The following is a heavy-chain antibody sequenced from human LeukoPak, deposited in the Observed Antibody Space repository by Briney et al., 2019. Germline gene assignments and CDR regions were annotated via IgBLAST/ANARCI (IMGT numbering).Heavy chain of an antibody. Sequence: SVKVSCKASGGTFSSYAISWVRQAPGQGLEWMGRIIPIFGTANYAQKFQGRVTITTDESTSTAYMELSSLRPEDTAVYYCARGGDSSGLNRFAYWGQGTLVTVSS. CDR1: GGTFSSYA. CDR3: ARGGDSSGLNRFAY. D-gene: IGHD3-22*01. V-gene: IGHV1-69*05. J-gene: IGHJ4*02. CDR2: IIPIFGTA.